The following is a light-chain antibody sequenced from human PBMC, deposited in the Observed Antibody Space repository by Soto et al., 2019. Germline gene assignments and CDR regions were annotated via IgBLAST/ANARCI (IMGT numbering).Light chain of an antibody. Sequence: QSVLTQPPSASGTPGQRVTISCSGSSSNIGSNYVYWYQQLPGTAPKLLIYSNKQRPSGVPVRFSGSKSGTSASLAISGRRSEDEADYYCAAWDDSLSGPVFGGGTKLTVL. CDR1: SSNIGSNY. CDR2: SNK. J-gene: IGLJ2*01. CDR3: AAWDDSLSGPV. V-gene: IGLV1-47*02.